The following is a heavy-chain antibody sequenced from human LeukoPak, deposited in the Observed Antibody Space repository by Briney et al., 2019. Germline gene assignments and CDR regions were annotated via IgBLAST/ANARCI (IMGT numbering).Heavy chain of an antibody. CDR2: IYTSGST. J-gene: IGHJ4*02. D-gene: IGHD6-13*01. Sequence: PSETLSLTCTVAGGSISSYYWSWIRQPAGKGPEWIGRIYTSGSTNYNPSLKSRVTMSVDTSRNQFSLKLSSVTAADTAVYYCAGSGIAAAGSWGQGTLVTVSS. V-gene: IGHV4-4*07. CDR1: GGSISSYY. CDR3: AGSGIAAAGS.